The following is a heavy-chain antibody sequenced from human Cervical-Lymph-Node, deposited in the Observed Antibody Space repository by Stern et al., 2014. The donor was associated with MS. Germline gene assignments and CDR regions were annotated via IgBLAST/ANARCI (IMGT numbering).Heavy chain of an antibody. J-gene: IGHJ4*02. CDR1: GYIFITDD. Sequence: QDQLVQSGAEVKKPGASVKVSCKASGYIFITDDINWVRQAPGQGLGWMGWMNTDSGDTGYAQKFQGRISLTDDISTNTAYLEVTALTSEDTAMYYCTKAWDSWGQGTQVIVSS. V-gene: IGHV1-8*01. CDR2: MNTDSGDT. CDR3: TKAWDS.